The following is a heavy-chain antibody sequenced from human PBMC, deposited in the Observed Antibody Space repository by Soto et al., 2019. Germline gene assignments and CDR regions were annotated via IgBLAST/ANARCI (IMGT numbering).Heavy chain of an antibody. D-gene: IGHD3-16*01. CDR2: VYYSGIT. CDR3: ARDNYGYVLSYGMDV. CDR1: GGSINNHY. V-gene: IGHV4-59*11. Sequence: SETLSLTCTVSGGSINNHYWSWFRQPPGKGLEWLGYVYYSGITYYNPSLKSRVTISVDTSKNQFSLKLSSVTAADTAMYYCARDNYGYVLSYGMDVWGQGTTVTVSS. J-gene: IGHJ6*02.